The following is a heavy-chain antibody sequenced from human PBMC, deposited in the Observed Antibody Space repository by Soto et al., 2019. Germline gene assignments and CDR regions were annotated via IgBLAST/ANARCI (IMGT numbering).Heavy chain of an antibody. CDR1: GGSISSGDYY. CDR2: IYYSGST. Sequence: SETLSLTCTVSGGSISSGDYYWSWIRQPPGKGLEWIGYIYYSGSTYYNPSLKSRVTISVDTSKNQFSLKLSSVTAADTAVYYCARAIVATTNFDYWGQGTLVTVS. D-gene: IGHD5-12*01. V-gene: IGHV4-30-4*01. CDR3: ARAIVATTNFDY. J-gene: IGHJ4*02.